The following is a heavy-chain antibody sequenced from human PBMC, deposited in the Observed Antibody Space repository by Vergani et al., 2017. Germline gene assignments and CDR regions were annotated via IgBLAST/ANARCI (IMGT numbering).Heavy chain of an antibody. Sequence: QVQLQESGPGLVKPSETLSLTCTVSGGSISSYYWSWIRQPPGKGLEWIGEINHSGSTNYNPSLKSRVTISVDTSKNQFSLKLSSVTAADTAVYYCARSRRGIAAAGRDYWGQGTLVTVSS. V-gene: IGHV4-59*12. CDR2: INHSGST. CDR3: ARSRRGIAAAGRDY. D-gene: IGHD6-13*01. CDR1: GGSISSYY. J-gene: IGHJ4*02.